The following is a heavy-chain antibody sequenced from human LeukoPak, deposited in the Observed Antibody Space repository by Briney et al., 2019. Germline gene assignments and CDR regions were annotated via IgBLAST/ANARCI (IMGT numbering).Heavy chain of an antibody. CDR2: IIPILGIA. D-gene: IGHD6-13*01. J-gene: IGHJ4*02. V-gene: IGHV1-69*04. Sequence: ASVRVSCKASGGTFSSYAISWVRQTPGQGLEWMGRIIPILGIANYAQKFQGRVTITADKSTSTAYMELSSLRSEDTAVYYCARDSLYRQQLVDYWGQGTLVTVSS. CDR3: ARDSLYRQQLVDY. CDR1: GGTFSSYA.